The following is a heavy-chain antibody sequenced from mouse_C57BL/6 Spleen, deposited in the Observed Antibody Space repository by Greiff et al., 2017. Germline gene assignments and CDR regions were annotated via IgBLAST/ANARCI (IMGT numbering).Heavy chain of an antibody. CDR3: AHEAWFAY. V-gene: IGHV3-6*01. CDR2: ISYDGSN. Sequence: EVQLVESGPGLVKPSQSLSLTCSVTGYSITSGYYWNWIRQFPGNKLEWMGYISYDGSNNYNPSLKNRISITRDTSKNQFFLKLNSVTTEDTATYYCAHEAWFAYWGQGTLVTVSA. J-gene: IGHJ3*01. CDR1: GYSITSGYY.